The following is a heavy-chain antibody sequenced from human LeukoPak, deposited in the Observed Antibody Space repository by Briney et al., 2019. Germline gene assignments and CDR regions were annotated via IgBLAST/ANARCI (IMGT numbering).Heavy chain of an antibody. CDR1: GFTVSSNY. V-gene: IGHV3-66*02. Sequence: PGGSLRLSCAASGFTVSSNYVSWVRQAPGKGLEWVSVIYSGGSTYYADSVKGRFTISRDNSKNTLYLQMNSLRAEDTAVYYCARDSRSSSGGDYWGQGTLVTVSS. CDR3: ARDSRSSSGGDY. CDR2: IYSGGST. J-gene: IGHJ4*02. D-gene: IGHD6-6*01.